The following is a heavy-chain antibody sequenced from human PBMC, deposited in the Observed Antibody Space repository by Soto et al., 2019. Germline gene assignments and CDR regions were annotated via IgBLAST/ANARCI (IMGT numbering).Heavy chain of an antibody. CDR2: IIPIFGTA. J-gene: IGHJ6*02. Sequence: SVKVSWKASGGTFSSYAISWVRQAPGQGLEWMGGIIPIFGTANYAQKFQGRVTITADESTSTAYMELSSLRSEDTAVYYCARAGSYYGSGSPPYGMDVWGQGTTVTVS. CDR3: ARAGSYYGSGSPPYGMDV. D-gene: IGHD3-10*01. CDR1: GGTFSSYA. V-gene: IGHV1-69*13.